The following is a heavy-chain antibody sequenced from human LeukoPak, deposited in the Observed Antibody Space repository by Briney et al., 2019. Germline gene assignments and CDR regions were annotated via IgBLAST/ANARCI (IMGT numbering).Heavy chain of an antibody. CDR3: AKANFFYGDSTYYFDY. Sequence: GRSLRLSCAASGFTFSSYGTHWVRQAPGKGLEWVAVISYDGSNRYYADSVKGRFTISRDNSKNTLYLQMNSLRAEDTAVYYCAKANFFYGDSTYYFDYWGQGTLVTVSS. D-gene: IGHD4-17*01. CDR2: ISYDGSNR. CDR1: GFTFSSYG. J-gene: IGHJ4*02. V-gene: IGHV3-30*18.